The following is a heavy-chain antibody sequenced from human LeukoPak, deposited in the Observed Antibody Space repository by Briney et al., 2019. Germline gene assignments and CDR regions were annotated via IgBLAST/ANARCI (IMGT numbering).Heavy chain of an antibody. V-gene: IGHV1-3*01. D-gene: IGHD3-10*01. CDR3: ARDGSGSYYNLDFDY. CDR2: INAGNGNT. CDR1: GYTFTSYA. Sequence: ASVKVSCKASGYTFTSYAMHWVRQAPGQRLEWMGWINAGNGNTKYSQKFQGRVTITRDTSASTAYMELSSLRSEDTAVYYCARDGSGSYYNLDFDYWGQGTLVTVSS. J-gene: IGHJ4*02.